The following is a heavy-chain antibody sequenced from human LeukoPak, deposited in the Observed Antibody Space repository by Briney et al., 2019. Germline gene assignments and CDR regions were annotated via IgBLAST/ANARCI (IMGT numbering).Heavy chain of an antibody. CDR1: GYTFTSYG. CDR3: ARVGYYESSGYYEY. D-gene: IGHD3-22*01. Sequence: ASVKVSCKASGYTFTSYGISWVRQAPGQGLEWMGWISAYNGNTNYAQKLQGRVTKTTDTSTSTAYMELRSLRSDDTAVYYCARVGYYESSGYYEYWGQGTLLTVSS. CDR2: ISAYNGNT. V-gene: IGHV1-18*01. J-gene: IGHJ4*02.